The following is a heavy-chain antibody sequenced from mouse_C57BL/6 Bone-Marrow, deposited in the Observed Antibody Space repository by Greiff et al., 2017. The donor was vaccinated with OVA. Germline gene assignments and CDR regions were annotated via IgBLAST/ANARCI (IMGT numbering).Heavy chain of an antibody. V-gene: IGHV1-18*01. Sequence: VQLKQSGPELVKPGASVKIPCKASGYTFTDYNMDWVKQSHGKSLEWIGDINPNNGGTIYNQKFKGKATLTVDKSSSTAYMELRSLTSEDTAVYYCARRYGSTWFAYWGQGTLVTVSA. CDR1: GYTFTDYN. D-gene: IGHD1-1*01. CDR3: ARRYGSTWFAY. J-gene: IGHJ3*01. CDR2: INPNNGGT.